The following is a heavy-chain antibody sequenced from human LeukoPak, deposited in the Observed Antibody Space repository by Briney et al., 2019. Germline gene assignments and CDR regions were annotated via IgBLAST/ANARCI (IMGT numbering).Heavy chain of an antibody. J-gene: IGHJ5*02. CDR2: LHSEGNT. D-gene: IGHD6-13*01. Sequence: GGSLRLSCAASGFTVSSNYMSWVRQAPGKGLEWVSVLHSEGNTHYADSVKGRFTISRDNAKNTLYLQMNSLRAEDTAVYYCARAISSSWYNWFDPWGLGTLVTVSS. CDR1: GFTVSSNY. V-gene: IGHV3-53*01. CDR3: ARAISSSWYNWFDP.